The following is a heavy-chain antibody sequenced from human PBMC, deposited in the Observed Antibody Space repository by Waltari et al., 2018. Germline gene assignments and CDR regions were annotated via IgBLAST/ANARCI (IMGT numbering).Heavy chain of an antibody. CDR2: IIPILGIA. CDR3: ARDRVPDYYGMDV. V-gene: IGHV1-69*04. J-gene: IGHJ6*02. Sequence: QVQPVQSGAELKKPGSSLKVPCKASRRTFSSYATSGVRQAPGQGLEWMGRIIPILGIANYAQKFQGRVTITADKSTSTAYMELSSLRSEDTAVYYCARDRVPDYYGMDVWGQGTTVTVSS. CDR1: RRTFSSYA. D-gene: IGHD1-1*01.